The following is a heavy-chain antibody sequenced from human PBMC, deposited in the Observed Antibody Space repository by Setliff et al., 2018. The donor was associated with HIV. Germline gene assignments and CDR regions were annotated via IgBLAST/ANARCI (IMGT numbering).Heavy chain of an antibody. CDR3: ASPSFGDVDYYYGMDV. Sequence: ASVKVSCKASGGTFSSYAISWVRQAPGQGLEWMGGIIPILGIANYAQKFQGRVTMTRDTSTSTVYMDLSGLRSEDTAVYYCASPSFGDVDYYYGMDVWGQGTTVTVS. CDR2: IIPILGIA. V-gene: IGHV1-69*10. D-gene: IGHD3-10*01. CDR1: GGTFSSYA. J-gene: IGHJ6*02.